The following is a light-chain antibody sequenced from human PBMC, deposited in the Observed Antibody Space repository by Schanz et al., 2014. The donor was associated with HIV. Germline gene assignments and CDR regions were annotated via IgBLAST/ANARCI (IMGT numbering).Light chain of an antibody. J-gene: IGKJ1*01. CDR2: GAS. CDR3: QQYGSSPRWT. CDR1: QSLGGSQ. V-gene: IGKV3-20*01. Sequence: DIVLSQSPVTLSLFPGERATLSCRASQSLGGSQLAWYQHKPGQAPRLLIYGASTRATGIPARFIGSGSGTEFTLTISSLQSEDFAVYYCQQYGSSPRWTFGQGTKVEIK.